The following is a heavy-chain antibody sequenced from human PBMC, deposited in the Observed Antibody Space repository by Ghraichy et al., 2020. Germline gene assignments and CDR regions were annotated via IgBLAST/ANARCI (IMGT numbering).Heavy chain of an antibody. CDR2: ISSSSSYI. Sequence: GGSLRLSCAASGFTFSSYSMNWVRQAPGKGLEWVSSISSSSSYIYYADSVKGRFTISRDNAKNSLYLQMNSLRAEDAAVYYCARCFSSSSAFTCSGFDPWGQGTLVTVSS. D-gene: IGHD6-6*01. V-gene: IGHV3-21*01. CDR3: ARCFSSSSAFTCSGFDP. CDR1: GFTFSSYS. J-gene: IGHJ5*02.